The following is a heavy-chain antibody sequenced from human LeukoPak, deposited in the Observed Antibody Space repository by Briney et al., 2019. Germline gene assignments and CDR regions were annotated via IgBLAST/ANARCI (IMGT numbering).Heavy chain of an antibody. CDR1: EFSVGSNY. CDR3: ARDGYYYDSSGEAYAFDI. Sequence: GGSLRLSCAASEFSVGSNYMTWVRQAPGKGLEWVSLIYSGGSTYYADSVKGRFTISRDNSKNTLYLQMNSLRAEDTAVYYCARDGYYYDSSGEAYAFDIWGQGTMVTVSS. D-gene: IGHD3-22*01. J-gene: IGHJ3*02. V-gene: IGHV3-66*01. CDR2: IYSGGST.